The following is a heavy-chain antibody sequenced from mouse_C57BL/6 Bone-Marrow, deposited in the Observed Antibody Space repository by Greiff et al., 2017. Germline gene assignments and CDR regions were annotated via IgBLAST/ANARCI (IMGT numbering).Heavy chain of an antibody. CDR2: IYPGNSDT. J-gene: IGHJ3*01. Sequence: VQLQQSGTVLARPGASVKMSCKTSGYTFTSYWMHWVKQRPGQGLEWIGAIYPGNSDTSYNQKFKGKAKLTAVTSASTAYMERSSLTNEDSAVYYCTRDLLWLRGSFYWGQGTLVTVSA. CDR1: GYTFTSYW. D-gene: IGHD2-2*01. CDR3: TRDLLWLRGSFY. V-gene: IGHV1-5*01.